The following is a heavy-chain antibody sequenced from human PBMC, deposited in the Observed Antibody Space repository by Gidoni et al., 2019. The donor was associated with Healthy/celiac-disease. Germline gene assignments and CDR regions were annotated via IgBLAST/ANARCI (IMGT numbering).Heavy chain of an antibody. D-gene: IGHD3-10*01. V-gene: IGHV3-21*01. Sequence: EVQLVESGGGLVKPGGSLRLSCAASGFTFSSYSMTWVRQAPGKGLEWVSSISSSSSYIYYADSVKGRFTISRDNAKNSLYLQMNSLRAEDTAVYYCARYRTTMVRGKGYYGMDVWGQGTTVTVSS. CDR2: ISSSSSYI. J-gene: IGHJ6*02. CDR1: GFTFSSYS. CDR3: ARYRTTMVRGKGYYGMDV.